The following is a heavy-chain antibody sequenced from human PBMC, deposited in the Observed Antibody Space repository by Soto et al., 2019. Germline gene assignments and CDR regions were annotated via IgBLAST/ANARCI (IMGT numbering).Heavy chain of an antibody. CDR1: GFTFRNYG. J-gene: IGHJ4*02. CDR3: ARGLQSLFDY. CDR2: IWFDGNKQ. V-gene: IGHV3-33*01. Sequence: GGSLRLSCAASGFTFRNYGMHWVRQAPGKGLEWVAVIWFDGNKQHYADSVKGRFTISRDNSKNTLYVQMTSLRAEDTAVYYCARGLQSLFDYWGQGTLVTVSS.